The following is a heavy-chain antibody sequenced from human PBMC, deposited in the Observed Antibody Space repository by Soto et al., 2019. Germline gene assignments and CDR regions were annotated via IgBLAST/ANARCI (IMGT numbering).Heavy chain of an antibody. Sequence: PGGSLRLSCAASGFTFSDYTMNWVRQAPGKGLEWVSSISSLSTYIYYADSLKGRFTISRDNAKYSLYLQMNSLRAEDTAIYYCARGPPSPCSSTRCETKWVDPWGQGTLVTVSS. CDR3: ARGPPSPCSSTRCETKWVDP. CDR2: ISSLSTYI. D-gene: IGHD2-2*01. V-gene: IGHV3-21*06. J-gene: IGHJ5*02. CDR1: GFTFSDYT.